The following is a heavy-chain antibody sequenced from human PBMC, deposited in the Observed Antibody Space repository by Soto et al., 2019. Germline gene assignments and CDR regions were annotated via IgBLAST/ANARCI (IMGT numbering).Heavy chain of an antibody. CDR1: GFTFSSYA. V-gene: IGHV3-30-3*01. CDR3: ARALGSSGSYFVYYYYGMDV. D-gene: IGHD3-10*01. Sequence: GGSLRLSCAASGFTFSSYAMHWVRQAPGKGLEWVAVISYDGSNKYYADSVKGRFTISRDNSKNTLYLQMNSLRAEETAVYYCARALGSSGSYFVYYYYGMDVWGQGTTVTVSS. J-gene: IGHJ6*02. CDR2: ISYDGSNK.